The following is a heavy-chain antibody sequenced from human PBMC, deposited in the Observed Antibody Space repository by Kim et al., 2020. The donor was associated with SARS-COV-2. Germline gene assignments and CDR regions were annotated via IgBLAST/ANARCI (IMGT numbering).Heavy chain of an antibody. Sequence: GGSLRHSCAASGFTSDNYWLSWVRQAPGKGLEWVAMIKKDGHEKYYVDSVKGRFTISRDNAKSSLSLQMNSLRAEDTAVYYCASLDTATFWGTSYWGQGTLVTVSS. D-gene: IGHD3-16*01. CDR1: GFTSDNYW. V-gene: IGHV3-7*03. CDR2: IKKDGHEK. CDR3: ASLDTATFWGTSY. J-gene: IGHJ4*02.